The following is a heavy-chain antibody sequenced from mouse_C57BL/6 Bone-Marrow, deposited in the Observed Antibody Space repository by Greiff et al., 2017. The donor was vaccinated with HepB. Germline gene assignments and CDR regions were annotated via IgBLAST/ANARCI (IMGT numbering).Heavy chain of an antibody. CDR2: IYPGSGST. CDR3: ARDHYTRGLEYFDG. J-gene: IGHJ1*03. Sequence: QVQLQQPGAELVKPGASVKMSCKASGYTFTSYWITWVKQRPGQGLEWIGDIYPGSGSTNYNEKFKSKATLTVDTSSSTAYMQLSSLTSEDSAVYYCARDHYTRGLEYFDGWGTGTTVTVSS. D-gene: IGHD1-1*01. CDR1: GYTFTSYW. V-gene: IGHV1-55*01.